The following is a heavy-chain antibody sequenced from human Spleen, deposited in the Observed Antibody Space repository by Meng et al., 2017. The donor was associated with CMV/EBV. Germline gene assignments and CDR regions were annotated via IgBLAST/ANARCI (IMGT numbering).Heavy chain of an antibody. CDR1: GYTFTSYG. J-gene: IGHJ4*02. CDR2: ISAYNGNT. Sequence: QVWAVPSGAEVKKPGASGKVPCKASGYTFTSYGISWVRQAPGQGLEWMGWISAYNGNTNYAQKLQGRVTMTTDTSTSTAYMELRSLRSDDTAVYYCARGGHIAAAGKGIFDYWGQGTLVTVSS. V-gene: IGHV1-18*01. D-gene: IGHD6-13*01. CDR3: ARGGHIAAAGKGIFDY.